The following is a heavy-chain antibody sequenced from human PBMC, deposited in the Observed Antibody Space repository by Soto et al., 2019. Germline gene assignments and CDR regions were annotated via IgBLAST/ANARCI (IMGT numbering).Heavy chain of an antibody. CDR3: ARDKGYDILTGYSSVYYYYGMDV. D-gene: IGHD3-9*01. CDR2: ISAYNGNT. V-gene: IGHV1-18*01. Sequence: ASVKVSCKASGYTFTSYGSSWVRQAPGQGLEWMGWISAYNGNTNYAQKLQGRVTMTTDTSTSTAYMELRSLRSDDTAVYCCARDKGYDILTGYSSVYYYYGMDVWGQGTTVTVSS. J-gene: IGHJ6*02. CDR1: GYTFTSYG.